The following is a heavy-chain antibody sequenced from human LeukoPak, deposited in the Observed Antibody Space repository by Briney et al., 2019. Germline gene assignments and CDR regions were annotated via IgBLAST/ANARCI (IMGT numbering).Heavy chain of an antibody. CDR3: AKKGATTGDFDY. Sequence: GGSLRLSCTASGFTFSNYPINFVRQAPGKGLDWVSAISGSGATIYYADAVRGRFTISRDNSKNTVYLQMNSLRAEDTAVYYCAKKGATTGDFDYWGQGTLVTVSS. V-gene: IGHV3-23*01. D-gene: IGHD1-26*01. J-gene: IGHJ4*02. CDR1: GFTFSNYP. CDR2: ISGSGATI.